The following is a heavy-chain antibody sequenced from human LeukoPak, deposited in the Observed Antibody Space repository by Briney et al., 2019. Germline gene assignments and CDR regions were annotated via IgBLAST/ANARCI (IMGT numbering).Heavy chain of an antibody. D-gene: IGHD3-16*02. CDR3: ARDQYDSVWGSHRPYFDY. CDR2: ISVYNGDT. V-gene: IGHV1-18*01. CDR1: GYTFSSYG. J-gene: IGHJ4*02. Sequence: ASVKVSCKASGYTFSSYGISWVRQAPGQGLELMGWISVYNGDTKYAQKFQGRVTMTTDTSTSTAYMELRSLRSDDTAVYYCARDQYDSVWGSHRPYFDYWGQGTLITVSS.